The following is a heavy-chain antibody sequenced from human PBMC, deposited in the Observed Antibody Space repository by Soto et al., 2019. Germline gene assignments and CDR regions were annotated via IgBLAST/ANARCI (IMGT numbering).Heavy chain of an antibody. CDR1: GGSFNRHT. V-gene: IGHV1-69*06. Sequence: QVQLVQSGAEVRKPGSSVRVSCKASGGSFNRHTISWVRQAPGQGLEWMGGIIPIFGTANHAQQFQGRVTIIADKSTSTVSMELSSLRSDDTAIYYCARGWGYDSTDYYYAYWGQGTLVIVSS. CDR3: ARGWGYDSTDYYYAY. D-gene: IGHD3-22*01. J-gene: IGHJ4*02. CDR2: IIPIFGTA.